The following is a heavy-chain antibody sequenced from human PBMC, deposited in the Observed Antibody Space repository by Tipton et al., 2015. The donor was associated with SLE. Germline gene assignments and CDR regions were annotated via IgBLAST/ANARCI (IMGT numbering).Heavy chain of an antibody. Sequence: TLSLTCTVSAGSIISDTYFWGWIRQSPGKGLEWIGHFYTSGSTHYNPSLKSRVTMSLDTSKNQFSLKLSSVTAADTAVYYCARGVDIATDYFDYWGQGTLLTVSS. CDR2: FYTSGST. D-gene: IGHD2-15*01. CDR3: ARGVDIATDYFDY. J-gene: IGHJ4*02. V-gene: IGHV4-61*09. CDR1: AGSIISDTYF.